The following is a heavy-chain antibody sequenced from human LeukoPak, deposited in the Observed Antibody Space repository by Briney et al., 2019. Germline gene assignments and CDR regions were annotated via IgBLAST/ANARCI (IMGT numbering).Heavy chain of an antibody. CDR2: IIPIFGRA. J-gene: IGHJ6*02. D-gene: IGHD3-9*01. V-gene: IGHV1-69*13. Sequence: SVKVSCKASGGTFSRYAISWVRQAPGQGLEWMGGIIPIFGRANHAQKFQGRVTITADESTSTAYMELSSLRSEDTAVYYCARLPLTGYSRGYYYGMDVWGQGTTVTVSS. CDR3: ARLPLTGYSRGYYYGMDV. CDR1: GGTFSRYA.